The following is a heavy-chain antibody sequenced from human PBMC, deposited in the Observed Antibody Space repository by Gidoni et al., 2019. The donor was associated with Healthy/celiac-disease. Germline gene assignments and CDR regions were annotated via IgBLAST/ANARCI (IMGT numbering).Heavy chain of an antibody. CDR3: ARRGYSYGSAFDI. CDR2: INHSGST. V-gene: IGHV4-34*01. J-gene: IGHJ3*02. D-gene: IGHD5-18*01. Sequence: QVQLQQWGAGLLKPSETLSLTCAVYGGSFSGYYWSWIRQPPGKGLEWIGEINHSGSTNYNPSLKSRVTISVDTSKNQFSLKLSSVTAADTAVYYCARRGYSYGSAFDIWGQGTMVTVSS. CDR1: GGSFSGYY.